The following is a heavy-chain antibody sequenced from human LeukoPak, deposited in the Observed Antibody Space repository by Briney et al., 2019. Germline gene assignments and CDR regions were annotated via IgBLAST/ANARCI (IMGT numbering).Heavy chain of an antibody. D-gene: IGHD5-18*01. J-gene: IGHJ4*02. CDR3: ARRRFSGDTAMLDY. V-gene: IGHV5-51*01. CDR1: GYSFTSYW. Sequence: GESLKISCKGSGYSFTSYWIGWVRQMPGKGLEWMGIIHPGDSDTRYSTSFQGQVTISADKSISTAYLQWSSLKASDTAMYYCARRRFSGDTAMLDYWGQGTLVSVSS. CDR2: IHPGDSDT.